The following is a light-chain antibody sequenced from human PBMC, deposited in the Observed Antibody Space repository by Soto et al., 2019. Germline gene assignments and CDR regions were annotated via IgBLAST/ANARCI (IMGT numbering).Light chain of an antibody. CDR2: GAS. Sequence: EIVMTQSPATLSVSPGERATLSCRASQSVSSNLAWYQQKPGQAPRLLIYGASTRATGIPARFSGSGSGKEFTLNRWRLWYENFEVYYCALCSKLHPWTCGHGTKVEIK. V-gene: IGKV3-15*01. CDR3: ALCSKLHPWT. CDR1: QSVSSN. J-gene: IGKJ1*01.